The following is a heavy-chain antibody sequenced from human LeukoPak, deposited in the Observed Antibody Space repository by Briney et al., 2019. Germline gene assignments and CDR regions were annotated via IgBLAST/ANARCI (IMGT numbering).Heavy chain of an antibody. V-gene: IGHV4-30-2*01. D-gene: IGHD3-3*01. Sequence: SETLSLTCTVSGGSISSGGYYWSWIRQPPGKGLEWIGYIYHSGSTYYNPSLKSRVTISVDRSKNQFSLKLSSVTAADTAVYYCARLRNFWSGYDEEWYFDYWGQGTLVTVSS. J-gene: IGHJ4*02. CDR3: ARLRNFWSGYDEEWYFDY. CDR1: GGSISSGGYY. CDR2: IYHSGST.